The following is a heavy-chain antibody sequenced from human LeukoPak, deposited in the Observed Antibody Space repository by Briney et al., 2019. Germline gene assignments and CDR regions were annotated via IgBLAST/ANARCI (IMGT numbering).Heavy chain of an antibody. CDR1: GGSISSDTYS. V-gene: IGHV4-61*02. D-gene: IGHD3-10*01. Sequence: PSQTLSLTCTVSGGSISSDTYSWSWVRQPAGKGLEWIGRIYTSGSTNYNPSLKSRVTILVDTSKNQFSLKLNSVTAADTAFYYCARAGGLGTYYPNWFDPWGQGTLVTVSS. J-gene: IGHJ5*02. CDR2: IYTSGST. CDR3: ARAGGLGTYYPNWFDP.